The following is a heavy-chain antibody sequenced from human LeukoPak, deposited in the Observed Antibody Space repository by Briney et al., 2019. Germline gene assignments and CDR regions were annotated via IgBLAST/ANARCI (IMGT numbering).Heavy chain of an antibody. CDR2: MNWNGGHS. V-gene: IGHV3-20*04. Sequence: GGSLRLSCAASGFTFDDYAMTWVRQAPGKGLEWVAGMNWNGGHSGYADSVKGRFAVSRDNAKNSLYLQMNGLRAEDTALYYCARENGDYWGQGTLVTVSS. CDR3: ARENGDY. D-gene: IGHD2-8*01. CDR1: GFTFDDYA. J-gene: IGHJ4*02.